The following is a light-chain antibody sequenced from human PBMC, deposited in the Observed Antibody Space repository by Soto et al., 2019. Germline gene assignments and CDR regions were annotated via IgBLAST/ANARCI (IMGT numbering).Light chain of an antibody. J-gene: IGLJ2*01. V-gene: IGLV2-14*01. CDR1: SNDIGGYNY. CDR2: EVT. CDR3: CSYAGSSSFRVL. Sequence: QSALTQPASVSGSPGQSITISCSGTSNDIGGYNYVSWYQHHPGKAPKLMIFEVTNRPSGVSNRFSGSKSGNTASLTISGLQTEDEADYYCCCCSYAGSSSFRVLFGGGTKLTVL.